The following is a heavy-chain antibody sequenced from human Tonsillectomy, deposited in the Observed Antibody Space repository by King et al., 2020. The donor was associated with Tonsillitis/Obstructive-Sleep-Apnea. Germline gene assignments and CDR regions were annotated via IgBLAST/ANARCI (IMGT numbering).Heavy chain of an antibody. D-gene: IGHD3-22*01. CDR2: INHSGST. V-gene: IGHV4-34*01. CDR1: GGSFSGYY. J-gene: IGHJ4*02. CDR3: ARGVGRGIVVVITTRRSYFDY. Sequence: VQLQQWGAGLLKPSETLSLTCAVYGGSFSGYYWSWIRQPPGKGLEWIGEINHSGSTNYNPSLKSRVTISVDTSKNQFSLKLSSVTAADTAVYYCARGVGRGIVVVITTRRSYFDYWGQGTLVTVSS.